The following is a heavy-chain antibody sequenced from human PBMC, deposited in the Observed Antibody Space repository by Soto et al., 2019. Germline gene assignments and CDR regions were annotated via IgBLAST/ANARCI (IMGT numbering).Heavy chain of an antibody. D-gene: IGHD6-19*01. Sequence: ASVKVSCKASGYTLTNYYMHWVRQAPGQGLEWMGIINPSGGSTSYAQKFQGRVTMTRDTSTSTVYMELSSLRSEDTAVYYCARALSVAGRRFDYWGQGTLVTVSS. CDR3: ARALSVAGRRFDY. CDR1: GYTLTNYY. CDR2: INPSGGST. J-gene: IGHJ4*02. V-gene: IGHV1-46*03.